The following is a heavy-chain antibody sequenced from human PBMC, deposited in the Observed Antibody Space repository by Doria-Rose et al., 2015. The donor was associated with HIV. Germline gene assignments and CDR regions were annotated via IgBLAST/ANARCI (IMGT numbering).Heavy chain of an antibody. J-gene: IGHJ4*02. Sequence: QVQLQESGPVLVKPTETLTLTCTVSGVSLSSPGMGVSWIRQPPGKALEWLANIYSDDDRSYTTSLKSRPTISRGTSKSQVVLTMTDMDPVDTATYYCARIKSSRWYHKYYFDFWGQGTLVIVSA. D-gene: IGHD6-13*01. CDR3: ARIKSSRWYHKYYFDF. CDR2: IYSDDDR. V-gene: IGHV2-26*01. CDR1: GVSLSSPGMG.